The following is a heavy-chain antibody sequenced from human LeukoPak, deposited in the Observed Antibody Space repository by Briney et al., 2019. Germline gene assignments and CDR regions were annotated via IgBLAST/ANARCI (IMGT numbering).Heavy chain of an antibody. Sequence: GGSLRLSCAASGFTFSSYSMYWVRQAPGKGLEWVSSISSSSSYIYYADSVKGRFTISRDNAKNSLYLQMNSLRAEDTAVYYCAGVKARGTYYYYYYMDVWGKGTTVTVSS. CDR3: AGVKARGTYYYYYYMDV. V-gene: IGHV3-21*01. J-gene: IGHJ6*03. CDR1: GFTFSSYS. CDR2: ISSSSSYI. D-gene: IGHD1-1*01.